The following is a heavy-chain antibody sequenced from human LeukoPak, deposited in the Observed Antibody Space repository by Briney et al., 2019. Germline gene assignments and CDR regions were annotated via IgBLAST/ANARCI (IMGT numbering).Heavy chain of an antibody. CDR2: IRSKAYGGTT. V-gene: IGHV3-49*03. Sequence: PGGSLRLSCTASGFTFGDYATSWFRQAPGKGLEWVGFIRSKAYGGTTEYAASVKGRFTISRDDSKSIAYLQMNSLKTEDTAVYYCTRGGNIVVVPWGQGTLVTVSS. J-gene: IGHJ5*02. D-gene: IGHD2-15*01. CDR1: GFTFGDYA. CDR3: TRGGNIVVVP.